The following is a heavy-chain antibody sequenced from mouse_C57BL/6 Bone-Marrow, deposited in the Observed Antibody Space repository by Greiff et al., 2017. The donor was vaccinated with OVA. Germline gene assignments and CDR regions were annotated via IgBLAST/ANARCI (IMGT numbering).Heavy chain of an antibody. CDR1: GFTFSSYG. CDR3: ARQRYYGSSYWYFDV. CDR2: LSSGGSYT. V-gene: IGHV5-6*01. D-gene: IGHD1-1*01. Sequence: EVQLQQSGGDLVKPGGSLKLSCAASGFTFSSYGMSWVRQTPDKRLEWVATLSSGGSYTYYPDSVKGRFTISRDNAKNTLYLQMSSLKSEDTAMYYCARQRYYGSSYWYFDVWGTGTTVTVSS. J-gene: IGHJ1*03.